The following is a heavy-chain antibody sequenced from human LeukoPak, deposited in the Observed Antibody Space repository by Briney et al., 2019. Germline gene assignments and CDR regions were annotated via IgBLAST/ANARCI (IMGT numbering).Heavy chain of an antibody. CDR1: GFTFNSYA. J-gene: IGHJ3*02. D-gene: IGHD1-26*01. V-gene: IGHV3-23*01. Sequence: GGSLRLSCAASGFTFNSYAMSWVRQAPGKGLEWVSAISGSGASTYYADAVKGRFTISRDNAKNSLYLQMISLRAEDTAAYYCAREGELGEAFDIWGQGTMVTVSS. CDR2: ISGSGAST. CDR3: AREGELGEAFDI.